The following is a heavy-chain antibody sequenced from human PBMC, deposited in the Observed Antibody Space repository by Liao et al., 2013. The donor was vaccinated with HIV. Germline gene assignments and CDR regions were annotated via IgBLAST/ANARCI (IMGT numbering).Heavy chain of an antibody. CDR1: GGSINNYF. CDR3: ARAGYSYGSMYYFDY. CDR2: IYSDGDA. Sequence: QVQLRESGPGLVKPSETLSLTCTVSGGSINNYFWSWIRQPAGKGLEWIGRIYSDGDANYEQSLRSRVVMSIDTSKNQFSLKLSSVTAADTAVYYCARAGYSYGSMYYFDYWGQGTLVTVSS. J-gene: IGHJ4*02. D-gene: IGHD5-18*01. V-gene: IGHV4-4*07.